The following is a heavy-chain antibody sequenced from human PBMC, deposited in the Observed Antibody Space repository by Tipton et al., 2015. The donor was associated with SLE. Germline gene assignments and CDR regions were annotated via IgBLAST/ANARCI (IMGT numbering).Heavy chain of an antibody. J-gene: IGHJ3*02. D-gene: IGHD3-10*01. CDR2: IYYSGSA. Sequence: LRLSCTVSGVSISSYFWSWIRQPPGKGLEWIAYIYYSGSANYNPSLKSRVTLSVDTSKNQFSLNLSSVTAADTAMYYCARGPYGSGEGAFDIWGQGTMVTVSS. V-gene: IGHV4-59*01. CDR1: GVSISSYF. CDR3: ARGPYGSGEGAFDI.